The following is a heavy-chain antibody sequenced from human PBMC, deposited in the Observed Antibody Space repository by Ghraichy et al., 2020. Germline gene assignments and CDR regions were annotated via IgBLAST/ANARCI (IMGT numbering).Heavy chain of an antibody. CDR2: ISGSGGST. CDR1: GFTFSSYA. J-gene: IGHJ4*02. CDR3: ANLITYYYDSSGPAEAY. V-gene: IGHV3-23*01. Sequence: GESLNISCAASGFTFSSYAMSWVRQAPGKGLEWVSAISGSGGSTYYADSVKGRFTISRDNSKNTLYLQMNSLRAEDTAVYYCANLITYYYDSSGPAEAYWGQGTPVTVSS. D-gene: IGHD3-22*01.